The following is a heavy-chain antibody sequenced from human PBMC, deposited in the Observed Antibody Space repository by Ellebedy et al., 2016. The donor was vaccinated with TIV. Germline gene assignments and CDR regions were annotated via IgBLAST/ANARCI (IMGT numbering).Heavy chain of an antibody. CDR2: ISSSSSYI. D-gene: IGHD3-10*01. V-gene: IGHV3-21*01. CDR3: ARTYDSGSSTHYYGMDV. J-gene: IGHJ6*02. CDR1: GFTFSSYS. Sequence: GESLKIPCAASGFTFSSYSMNWVRQAPGKGLELVSSISSSSSYIYYADSVKGRFTISRDNAKNSLYLQMNSLRAEDTAVYYCARTYDSGSSTHYYGMDVWGQGTTVTVSS.